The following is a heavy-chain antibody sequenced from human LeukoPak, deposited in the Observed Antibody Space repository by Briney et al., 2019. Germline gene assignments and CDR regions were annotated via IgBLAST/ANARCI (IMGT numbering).Heavy chain of an antibody. V-gene: IGHV3-23*01. Sequence: GASLRLSCAASGFTFSSYAMSWVRQAPGKGLEWVSAISGSGGSTYYADSVKGRFTISRDNSKNTLYLQMNSLRAEDTAVYYCAKGEPYYYSSTYFDYWGQGTLVTVSS. D-gene: IGHD3-22*01. CDR1: GFTFSSYA. J-gene: IGHJ4*02. CDR3: AKGEPYYYSSTYFDY. CDR2: ISGSGGST.